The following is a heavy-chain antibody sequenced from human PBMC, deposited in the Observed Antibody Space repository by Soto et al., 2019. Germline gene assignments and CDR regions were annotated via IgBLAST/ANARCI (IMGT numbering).Heavy chain of an antibody. J-gene: IGHJ4*02. V-gene: IGHV3-48*02. Sequence: EVQLVESGGGLVQPGGSLRLSCAASGFTFNSYSMSWVRQAPGKGLEWVAYISSGSSSRYYADSVKGRFTISRDNAKNSVYLQMSSLRDEDTAVYYCAREGIVIVPAGFDYWGQGTLVIVSS. CDR1: GFTFNSYS. D-gene: IGHD2-2*01. CDR2: ISSGSSSR. CDR3: AREGIVIVPAGFDY.